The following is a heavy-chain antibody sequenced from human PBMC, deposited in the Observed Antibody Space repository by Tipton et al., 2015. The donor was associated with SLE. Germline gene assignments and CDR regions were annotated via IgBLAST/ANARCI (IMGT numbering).Heavy chain of an antibody. J-gene: IGHJ5*02. CDR2: INHRGST. CDR3: ARRYCSGGSCYPNWFDP. D-gene: IGHD2-15*01. Sequence: LRLSCAVYGGSFSGYYWSWIRQPPGKGLEWIGEINHRGSTNYNPSLKSRVTISVDTSKNQFSLKLSSVTAADTAVYYCARRYCSGGSCYPNWFDPWGQGTLVTVSS. V-gene: IGHV4-34*01. CDR1: GGSFSGYY.